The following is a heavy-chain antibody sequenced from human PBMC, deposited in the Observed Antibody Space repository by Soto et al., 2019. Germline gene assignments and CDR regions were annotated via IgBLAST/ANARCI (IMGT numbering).Heavy chain of an antibody. CDR1: GVTFSNYA. J-gene: IGHJ5*02. Sequence: SVKVSCKASGVTFSNYAISWVRQAPGQGLEWMGGIIPTFGTANYAQKFQGRVTITADESTSTAYMELSSLRSEDTAMYYCASGGVVVAANWFDPWGQGTLVTVSS. D-gene: IGHD2-15*01. V-gene: IGHV1-69*13. CDR2: IIPTFGTA. CDR3: ASGGVVVAANWFDP.